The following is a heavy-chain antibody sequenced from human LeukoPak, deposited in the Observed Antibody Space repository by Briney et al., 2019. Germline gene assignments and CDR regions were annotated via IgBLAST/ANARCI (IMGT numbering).Heavy chain of an antibody. D-gene: IGHD1-26*01. V-gene: IGHV1-18*01. CDR1: GYSFTTYG. Sequence: GASVKVSCKASGYSFTTYGISWVRQAPGQGLEWMGWISADDANTNYARKLQGRVTMTTDTSTSTAYMELRSLRSDDTAVYYCASGTYSISFDYWGKGPRVTVS. CDR3: ASGTYSISFDY. CDR2: ISADDANT. J-gene: IGHJ4*02.